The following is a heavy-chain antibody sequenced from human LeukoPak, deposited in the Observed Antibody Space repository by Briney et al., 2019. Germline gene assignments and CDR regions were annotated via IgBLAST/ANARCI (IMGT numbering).Heavy chain of an antibody. V-gene: IGHV4-39*01. J-gene: IGHJ3*02. D-gene: IGHD4-23*01. CDR3: ARHGVFGGNLAAFDI. CDR2: IHYSGST. Sequence: KTSETLSLTCTVSGGSISSGSHYWGWIRQPPWKGLEWIGAIHYSGSTYYNPSLKSRITISVDTSKNQFSLKLSSVTAADTAVYYCARHGVFGGNLAAFDIWGQGKMVTVSS. CDR1: GGSISSGSHY.